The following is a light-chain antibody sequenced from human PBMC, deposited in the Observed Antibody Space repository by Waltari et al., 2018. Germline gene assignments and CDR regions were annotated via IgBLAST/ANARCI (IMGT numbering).Light chain of an antibody. CDR2: VNSDGSH. CDR1: SGHSTNI. Sequence: QLVLTQSPSASASLGASVKLTCTLSSGHSTNIIAWLQQQPEKGPRYLMNVNSDGSHNKGVGIPERFSGASSGAERDLPISSLQSEDEADYYGQTGGHGTWVFGGGTRLTVL. J-gene: IGLJ3*02. V-gene: IGLV4-69*01. CDR3: QTGGHGTWV.